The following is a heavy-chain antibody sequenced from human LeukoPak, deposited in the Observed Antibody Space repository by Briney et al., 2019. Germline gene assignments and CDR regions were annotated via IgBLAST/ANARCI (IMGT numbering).Heavy chain of an antibody. Sequence: PGGSLRLSCAASGFTVSSNYMSWVRQAPGKGLEWVSVIYSGGSTYYADSVKGRFTISRDNSKNTLYLQMNSLRAEDTAVYYCARIKWELYPDFDYWGQGTLVTVSS. V-gene: IGHV3-53*01. D-gene: IGHD1-26*01. CDR3: ARIKWELYPDFDY. J-gene: IGHJ4*02. CDR1: GFTVSSNY. CDR2: IYSGGST.